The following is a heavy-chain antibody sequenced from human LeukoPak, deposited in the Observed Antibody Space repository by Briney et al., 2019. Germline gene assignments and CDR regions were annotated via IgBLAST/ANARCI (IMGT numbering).Heavy chain of an antibody. Sequence: ASVTVSCKASGGTFSSYAISWVRQAPGQGLEWMGGIIPIFGTANYAQKFQGRVTITADESTSTAYMELSSLRSEDTAVYYCARERLDTKGYSYGYTTYYYYYGMDVWGQGTTVTVSS. CDR1: GGTFSSYA. D-gene: IGHD5-18*01. V-gene: IGHV1-69*13. CDR3: ARERLDTKGYSYGYTTYYYYYGMDV. J-gene: IGHJ6*02. CDR2: IIPIFGTA.